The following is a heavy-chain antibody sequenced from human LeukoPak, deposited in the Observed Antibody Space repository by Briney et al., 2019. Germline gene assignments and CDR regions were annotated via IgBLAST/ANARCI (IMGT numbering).Heavy chain of an antibody. J-gene: IGHJ5*02. D-gene: IGHD2-15*01. Sequence: GGSLRLSCAASGLTVSSNCMSWVRQAPGKGLEWVSFIYSGGNTYYADSVKGRFTISRDNAKNSLYLQMNSLRAEDTAVYYCARESRVVVVVAAIVGWFDPWGQGTLVTVSS. CDR2: IYSGGNT. CDR3: ARESRVVVVVAAIVGWFDP. CDR1: GLTVSSNC. V-gene: IGHV3-53*01.